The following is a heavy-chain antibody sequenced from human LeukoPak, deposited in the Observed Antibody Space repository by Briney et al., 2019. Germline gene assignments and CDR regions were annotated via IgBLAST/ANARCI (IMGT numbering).Heavy chain of an antibody. CDR2: ITGSDDRT. V-gene: IGHV3-23*01. D-gene: IGHD3-22*01. J-gene: IGHJ4*02. CDR3: AKGPQVGSGYHPDY. CDR1: GFTFSSAA. Sequence: PGGSLRLSCAASGFTFSSAAMTWVRQAPGKGLVWVSTITGSDDRTYYADPVKGRFTISREYSKNTLHMQMNSLRVEDTAIYYCAKGPQVGSGYHPDYWGQGTLVTVSS.